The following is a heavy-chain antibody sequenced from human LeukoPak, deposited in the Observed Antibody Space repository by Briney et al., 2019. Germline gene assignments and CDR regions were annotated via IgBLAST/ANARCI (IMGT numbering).Heavy chain of an antibody. Sequence: SETLSLTCTVSGGSISSYCWSWIRQPPGKGLEWIGYIYYSGSTNYNPSLKSRVTISVDTSKNQFSLKLSSVTAADTAVYFCARGYCTGGVCPDGFDIWGQGTMVTVSS. V-gene: IGHV4-59*01. D-gene: IGHD2-8*02. CDR1: GGSISSYC. CDR3: ARGYCTGGVCPDGFDI. CDR2: IYYSGST. J-gene: IGHJ3*02.